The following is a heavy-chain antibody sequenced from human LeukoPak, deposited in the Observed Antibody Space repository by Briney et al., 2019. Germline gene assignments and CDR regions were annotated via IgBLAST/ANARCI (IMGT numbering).Heavy chain of an antibody. J-gene: IGHJ5*02. CDR1: GFTFSSYA. Sequence: GGSLRLSCAASGFTFSSYAMSWVRQAPGKGLEWVSAISGSGGSTYYADSVKGRFTISRDNSKNTLYLQMNSLRAEDTAVYYCAPGGGYSYGRRPIWFDPWGQGTLVTVSS. CDR3: APGGGYSYGRRPIWFDP. CDR2: ISGSGGST. V-gene: IGHV3-23*01. D-gene: IGHD5-18*01.